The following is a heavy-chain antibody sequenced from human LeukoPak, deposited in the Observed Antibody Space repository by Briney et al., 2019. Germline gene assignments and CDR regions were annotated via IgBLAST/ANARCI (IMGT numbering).Heavy chain of an antibody. J-gene: IGHJ4*02. Sequence: GASVKVSCKASGYTYTSYYMHWVRQAPGQGLEWMGIINPSGGSTSYAQKFQGRVTMTRDTSTSTVYMELSSLRSQDTAVYYCARGPRDCGGDCALDYWGQGTLVTVSS. D-gene: IGHD2-21*02. CDR2: INPSGGST. CDR3: ARGPRDCGGDCALDY. CDR1: GYTYTSYY. V-gene: IGHV1-46*01.